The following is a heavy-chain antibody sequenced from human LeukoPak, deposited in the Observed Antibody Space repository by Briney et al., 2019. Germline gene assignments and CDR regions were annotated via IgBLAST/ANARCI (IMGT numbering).Heavy chain of an antibody. CDR2: INHSGST. J-gene: IGHJ3*02. D-gene: IGHD3-22*01. Sequence: EPSETLSLTCAVYGGSFSGYYWSWIRQPPGKGLEWIGEINHSGSTNYNPSLKSRVTISVDTSKNQFSLKLSSVTAADTAVYYCARLRIVSSGYYLPYHAFDIWGQGTMVTVSS. V-gene: IGHV4-34*01. CDR1: GGSFSGYY. CDR3: ARLRIVSSGYYLPYHAFDI.